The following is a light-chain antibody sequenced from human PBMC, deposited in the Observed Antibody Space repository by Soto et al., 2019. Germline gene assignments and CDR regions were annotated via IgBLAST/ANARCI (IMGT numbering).Light chain of an antibody. CDR2: DVS. CDR3: SSFTRSNSYV. V-gene: IGLV2-14*03. J-gene: IGLJ1*01. Sequence: QSALTQPASVSGSPGQSITISCTGTSSDVGAYNYVSWYQHHPGKVPKLMIYDVSDRPSGVSNRFSGSKSGNTASLTISGLQAEDDADYYCSSFTRSNSYVFGTGTKVTVL. CDR1: SSDVGAYNY.